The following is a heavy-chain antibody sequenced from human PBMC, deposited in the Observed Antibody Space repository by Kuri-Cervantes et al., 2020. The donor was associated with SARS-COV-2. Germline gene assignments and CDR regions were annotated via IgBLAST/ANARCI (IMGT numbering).Heavy chain of an antibody. CDR2: IDWDDGK. CDR1: GFSLSTNGNR. CDR3: ARMGDGYDFEY. J-gene: IGHJ4*02. D-gene: IGHD5-24*01. V-gene: IGHV2-70*04. Sequence: SGPTLVKPTETLTVTCPFSGFSLSTNGNRVSWIRQTPGKALEWLARIDWDDGKFYSTSLKSRLIISKDTSKNQVVLTLTNVDPGDTGTYYCARMGDGYDFEYWGQGTVVTVSS.